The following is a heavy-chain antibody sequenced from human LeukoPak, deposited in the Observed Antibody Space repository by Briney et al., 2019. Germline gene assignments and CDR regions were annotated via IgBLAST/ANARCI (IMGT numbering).Heavy chain of an antibody. CDR2: INPSGGSA. V-gene: IGHV1-46*01. D-gene: IGHD5-24*01. J-gene: IGHJ4*02. Sequence: GASVKVSCKTSGYTFTTYYVHWVRQAPGQGLEWMGFINPSGGSASYAQNFQGRVAMTRDTSTSTVDMELSSLISDDPAIYYCARAIERGRRFDYWGQGTLVTVSS. CDR3: ARAIERGRRFDY. CDR1: GYTFTTYY.